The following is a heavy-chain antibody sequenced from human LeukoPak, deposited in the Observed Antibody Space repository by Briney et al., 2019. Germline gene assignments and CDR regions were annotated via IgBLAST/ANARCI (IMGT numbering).Heavy chain of an antibody. CDR2: INSDGSSP. Sequence: GGSLRLSCAASGFTFSSYWMHWVRQAPGKGLVWVSRINSDGSSPHYADSVKGRFTISRDNAKNTVYLQMNSLRAEDTAVYYCARWYSSGWYSDYWGQGTLVTVSS. J-gene: IGHJ4*02. D-gene: IGHD6-19*01. V-gene: IGHV3-74*01. CDR3: ARWYSSGWYSDY. CDR1: GFTFSSYW.